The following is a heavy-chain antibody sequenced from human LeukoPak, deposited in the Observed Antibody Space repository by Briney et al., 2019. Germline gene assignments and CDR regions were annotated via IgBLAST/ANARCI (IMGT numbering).Heavy chain of an antibody. Sequence: QPGGSLRLSCAASGFTFSSYAMTWVRQAPGKGLEWVSAISGSGGSTYYADSVKGRFTISRDNSKNTLSLQMNSLRAEDTAVYYCAGGTAMVKMADYWGQGTLVTVSS. J-gene: IGHJ4*02. D-gene: IGHD5-18*01. CDR1: GFTFSSYA. V-gene: IGHV3-23*01. CDR2: ISGSGGST. CDR3: AGGTAMVKMADY.